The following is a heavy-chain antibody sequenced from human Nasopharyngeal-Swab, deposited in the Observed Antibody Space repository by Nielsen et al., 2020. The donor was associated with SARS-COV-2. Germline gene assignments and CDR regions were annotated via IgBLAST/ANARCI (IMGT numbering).Heavy chain of an antibody. CDR2: IINDETTT. CDR3: GTGGRSAFEI. J-gene: IGHJ3*02. V-gene: IGHV3-74*01. CDR1: GFTISRYW. D-gene: IGHD3-16*01. Sequence: GGSLRLTCAASGFTISRYWMNWVRQVPGKGLVWVSRIINDETTTRYADSVKGRFTISRDNAKNTLYLQMNSLRAEDTAVYFCGTGGRSAFEIWGQGTMVTVSS.